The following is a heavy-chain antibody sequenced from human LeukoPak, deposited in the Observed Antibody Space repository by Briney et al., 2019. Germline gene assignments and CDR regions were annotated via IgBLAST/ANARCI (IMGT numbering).Heavy chain of an antibody. V-gene: IGHV1-24*01. Sequence: ASVKVSCKVSGYTLTELSMHWVRQAPGKGLEWMGGFDPEDGETIYAQKFQGRVTMTEDTSTDTAYMELSSLRSEDTAVYYCATDSPEGYYLDAFDIWGQGTMVTVSS. CDR1: GYTLTELS. J-gene: IGHJ3*02. CDR2: FDPEDGET. D-gene: IGHD3-22*01. CDR3: ATDSPEGYYLDAFDI.